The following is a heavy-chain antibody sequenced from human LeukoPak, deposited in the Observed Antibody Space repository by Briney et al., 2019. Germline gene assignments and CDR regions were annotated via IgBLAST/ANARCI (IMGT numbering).Heavy chain of an antibody. CDR2: IYYSGST. CDR3: ARVRGAVAGRGYFDY. J-gene: IGHJ4*02. D-gene: IGHD6-19*01. Sequence: SETLPLTCTVSGGSISSYYWSWLRQPPGKGLEWIGYIYYSGSTNYNPSLKSRVTISVDTSKNQFSLKLSSVTAADTAVYYCARVRGAVAGRGYFDYWGQGTLVTVSS. V-gene: IGHV4-59*01. CDR1: GGSISSYY.